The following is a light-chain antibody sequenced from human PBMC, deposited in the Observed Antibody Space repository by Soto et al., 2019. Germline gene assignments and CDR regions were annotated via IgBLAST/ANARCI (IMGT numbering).Light chain of an antibody. J-gene: IGKJ1*01. CDR2: AAS. CDR1: QSIRSY. V-gene: IGKV1-39*01. Sequence: DIQMTQSPSSLSASVGDRVTITCRASQSIRSYLNWYQQKPGKAPKLLIYAASSLQSGVPSRFSGSGSGTEFTLTISSLQPDDFATYYCQQYDVYSTFGQGTKVDIK. CDR3: QQYDVYST.